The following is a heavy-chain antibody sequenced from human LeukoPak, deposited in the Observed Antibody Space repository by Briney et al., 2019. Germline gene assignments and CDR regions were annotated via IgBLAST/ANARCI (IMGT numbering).Heavy chain of an antibody. CDR3: ARGPYYYDSSGYLGAFDI. D-gene: IGHD3-22*01. CDR2: INPNSGGT. CDR1: GYIFTDYY. J-gene: IGHJ3*02. V-gene: IGHV1-2*06. Sequence: ASVKVSCKASGYIFTDYYMHWVRQAPGQELGWMGRINPNSGGTNYAQKFQGRVTMTRDTSISTAYMELSRLRSDDTAVYYCARGPYYYDSSGYLGAFDIWGQGTMVTVSS.